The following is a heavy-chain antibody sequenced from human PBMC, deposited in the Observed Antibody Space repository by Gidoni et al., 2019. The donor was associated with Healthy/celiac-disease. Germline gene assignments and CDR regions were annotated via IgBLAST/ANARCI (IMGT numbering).Heavy chain of an antibody. Sequence: VKLQESGPGLVKPSETLSLTCTVSGGSISSYYWSWIRPPPGKGLEWIGYIYYSGSTNYNPSLKSPVTISVDTSKIQFSLKLSSVTAADTAVYYCARLLRRGDAFDIWGQGTMVTVSS. CDR3: ARLLRRGDAFDI. CDR1: GGSISSYY. D-gene: IGHD3-10*01. J-gene: IGHJ3*02. V-gene: IGHV4-59*08. CDR2: IYYSGST.